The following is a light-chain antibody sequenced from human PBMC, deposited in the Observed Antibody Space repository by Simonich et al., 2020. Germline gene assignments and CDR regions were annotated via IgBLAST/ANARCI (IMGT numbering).Light chain of an antibody. CDR3: CSYAGSSTWV. Sequence: QSALTQPASVSGSPGQSITISCTGPSSAVGSYNLVSWYQQHPGKAPKHMIYEGSMRPAGVFNRFAGSKSGNTASRTISGLQAEDEADYYCCSYAGSSTWVFGGGTKLTVL. J-gene: IGLJ3*02. V-gene: IGLV2-23*01. CDR2: EGS. CDR1: SSAVGSYNL.